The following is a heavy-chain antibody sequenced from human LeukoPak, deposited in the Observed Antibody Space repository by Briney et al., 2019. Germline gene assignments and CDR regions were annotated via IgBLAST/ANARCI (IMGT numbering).Heavy chain of an antibody. CDR3: ARTVTIYYYYYYYMDV. D-gene: IGHD4-17*01. CDR2: INHSGST. J-gene: IGHJ6*03. CDR1: GGSFSGYY. Sequence: SETLSLTCAVYGGSFSGYYWSWIRQPPGKGLEWIGEINHSGSTNYNPSLKSRVTISVDTSKNQFSLKLSSVTAADTAAYYCARTVTIYYYYYYYMDVWGKGTTVTVSS. V-gene: IGHV4-34*01.